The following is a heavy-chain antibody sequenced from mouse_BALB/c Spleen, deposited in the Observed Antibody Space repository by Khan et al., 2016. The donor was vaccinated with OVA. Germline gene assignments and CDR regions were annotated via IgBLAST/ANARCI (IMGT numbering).Heavy chain of an antibody. CDR2: INPSNGGT. CDR3: SRSGYGTFAY. Sequence: VQLQQSGAELVKPGASVRLSCKASGYTFTNYYLYWVKQRPGHGLEWIGDINPSNGGTNFNEKFKNKVTLTVDKSSSTAYMQLSSLTSEDSAVYCCSRSGYGTFAYWGQGTLVTVSA. D-gene: IGHD2-1*01. CDR1: GYTFTNYY. J-gene: IGHJ3*01. V-gene: IGHV1S81*02.